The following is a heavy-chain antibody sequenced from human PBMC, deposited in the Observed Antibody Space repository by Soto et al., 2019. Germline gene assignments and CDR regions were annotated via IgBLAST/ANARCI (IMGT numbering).Heavy chain of an antibody. CDR3: ARDPGGSGSYFKNWFDP. CDR2: IIPIFGTA. CDR1: GGTFSSYA. J-gene: IGHJ5*02. V-gene: IGHV1-69*01. Sequence: QVQLVQSGAEVKKPGSSVKVSCKASGGTFSSYAISWVRQAPGQGLEWMGGIIPIFGTANYAQKFQGRVTITADESTSTAYMELSSLRSEDTAVYYSARDPGGSGSYFKNWFDPWGQGTLVTVSS. D-gene: IGHD3-10*01.